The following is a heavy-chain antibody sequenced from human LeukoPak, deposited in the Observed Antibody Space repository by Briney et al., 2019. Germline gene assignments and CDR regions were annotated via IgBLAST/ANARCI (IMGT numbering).Heavy chain of an antibody. D-gene: IGHD3-22*01. Sequence: PGGSLRLSCAASGFNFFSYNMNWVRQAPGKGLEWVSYISSSSSTIYYADSVRGRFTMSRDNAKKSLSLQMNSLRAEDTAVYYCARDPGLSGYYFDHWGQGTLVTVSS. J-gene: IGHJ4*02. CDR1: GFNFFSYN. CDR3: ARDPGLSGYYFDH. CDR2: ISSSSSTI. V-gene: IGHV3-48*01.